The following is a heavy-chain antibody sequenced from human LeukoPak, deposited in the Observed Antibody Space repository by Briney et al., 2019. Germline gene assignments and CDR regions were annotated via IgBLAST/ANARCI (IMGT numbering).Heavy chain of an antibody. CDR2: ISHSGRTI. CDR1: GFTFRSYA. D-gene: IGHD6-13*01. CDR3: ARGVGSSWPGWFDP. V-gene: IGHV3-48*03. J-gene: IGHJ5*02. Sequence: GGSLRLSCAASGFTFRSYAMQWVRQAPGKGLEWVSYISHSGRTIYSADSVKGRFTISRDNAKNSLYLQMNSLRAEDTAVYYCARGVGSSWPGWFDPWGQGTLVTVSS.